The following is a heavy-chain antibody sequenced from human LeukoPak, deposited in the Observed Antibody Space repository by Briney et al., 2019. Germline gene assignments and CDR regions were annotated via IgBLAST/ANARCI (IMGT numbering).Heavy chain of an antibody. CDR3: ARLQRYVSDYYYGMDV. Sequence: GGSLRLSCAASGFTFSSYGMYWVRQAPGKGLEWVAVISYDGNNKYYVDSVKGRFTISRDNSKNTLYLQMNSLRADDTAVYYCARLQRYVSDYYYGMDVWGQGTTVTVSS. D-gene: IGHD5-24*01. J-gene: IGHJ6*02. CDR2: ISYDGNNK. CDR1: GFTFSSYG. V-gene: IGHV3-30*03.